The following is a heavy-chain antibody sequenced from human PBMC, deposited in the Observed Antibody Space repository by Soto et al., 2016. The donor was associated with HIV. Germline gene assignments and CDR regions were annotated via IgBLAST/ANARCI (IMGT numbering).Heavy chain of an antibody. J-gene: IGHJ4*02. Sequence: EVQLVESGGGLVKPGESLRLSCTGSEFTFRTYSMNWVRQAPGKGLEWVSSISRSSTYIYYVDSVKGRFTISRDNAKNLLYLQMNSLRAEDTAVYYCARAETYSSSYQDWGQGTLVTVSS. V-gene: IGHV3-21*01. CDR1: EFTFRTYS. CDR2: ISRSSTYI. D-gene: IGHD6-13*01. CDR3: ARAETYSSSYQD.